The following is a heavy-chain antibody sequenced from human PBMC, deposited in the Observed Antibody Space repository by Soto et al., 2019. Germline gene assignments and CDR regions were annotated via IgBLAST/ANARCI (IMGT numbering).Heavy chain of an antibody. Sequence: SETLSLTCTVSGGSISSGGYYWSWIRQHPGKGLEWIVYIYFSGSTYYNPSLKSRVTISVDTSKNQFSLKLSSVTAADTAVYYCARSHMVREPTPHFYSYYYGMDVWGQGTTVTVSS. CDR3: ARSHMVREPTPHFYSYYYGMDV. J-gene: IGHJ6*02. CDR2: IYFSGST. V-gene: IGHV4-31*03. D-gene: IGHD3-10*01. CDR1: GGSISSGGYY.